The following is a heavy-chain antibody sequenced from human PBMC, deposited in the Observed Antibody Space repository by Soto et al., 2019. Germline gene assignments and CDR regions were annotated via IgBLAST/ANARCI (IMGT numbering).Heavy chain of an antibody. Sequence: PGGSLRLSCAASGFTFSSYGMHWVRQAPGKGLEWVAVISYDGSNKYYADSVKGRFTISRDNSKNTLYLQMNSLRAEDTAVYYCARVVTAGQPADYWGQGTLVTVSS. D-gene: IGHD6-19*01. CDR3: ARVVTAGQPADY. V-gene: IGHV3-30*03. CDR1: GFTFSSYG. J-gene: IGHJ4*02. CDR2: ISYDGSNK.